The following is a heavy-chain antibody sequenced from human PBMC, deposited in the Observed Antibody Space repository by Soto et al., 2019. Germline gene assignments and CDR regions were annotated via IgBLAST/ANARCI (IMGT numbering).Heavy chain of an antibody. CDR2: INAGNGDT. D-gene: IGHD5-12*01. Sequence: QVQLVQSGAEMKKPGASVKLSCKTSGINYNTYAIHSVRQAPGQGLEWMGWINAGNGDTRYSQNFQGRVPLTRDTSARTVYMDLDRLKSEDRGIYYCARAISGYVTWGQGTLVTFSS. CDR1: GINYNTYA. J-gene: IGHJ4*02. CDR3: ARAISGYVT. V-gene: IGHV1-3*01.